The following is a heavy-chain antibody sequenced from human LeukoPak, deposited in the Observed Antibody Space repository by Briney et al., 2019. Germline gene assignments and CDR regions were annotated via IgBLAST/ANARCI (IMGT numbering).Heavy chain of an antibody. V-gene: IGHV4-34*01. J-gene: IGHJ6*03. CDR2: IHHTGAT. CDR3: ARGRLDYYYMDV. D-gene: IGHD3-9*01. CDR1: GGSLSGYL. Sequence: SETLSLTCAVYGGSLSGYLWSWIRQPPGKGLEWIGEIHHTGATNYKPSLKSRVSISLDMSKNQLSLEMRSVTAADTAVYYCARGRLDYYYMDVWGRGTTVTVSS.